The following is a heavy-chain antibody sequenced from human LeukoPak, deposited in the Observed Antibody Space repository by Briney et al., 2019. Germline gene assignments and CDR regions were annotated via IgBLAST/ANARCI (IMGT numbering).Heavy chain of an antibody. Sequence: ASVKVSCKASGYTFTSYGISWVRQAPGQGLEWMGWISAYNGNTNYAQKLQGRVTMTTDTSTSTAYMELRSLRSDDTAVYYCARERYCSSTSCYTPFDYWGQGTLVTVSS. CDR3: ARERYCSSTSCYTPFDY. CDR1: GYTFTSYG. V-gene: IGHV1-18*01. D-gene: IGHD2-2*02. CDR2: ISAYNGNT. J-gene: IGHJ4*02.